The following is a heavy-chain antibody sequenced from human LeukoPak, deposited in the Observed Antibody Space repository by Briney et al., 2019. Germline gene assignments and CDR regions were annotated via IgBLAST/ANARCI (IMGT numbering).Heavy chain of an antibody. CDR1: GDSISRSSHY. V-gene: IGHV4-39*07. CDR3: SREEAGTTIDY. J-gene: IGHJ4*02. D-gene: IGHD6-19*01. CDR2: IYYGGYT. Sequence: PSETLSLTCTVSGDSISRSSHYWGWLRQAPGKGLEWIGSIYYGGYTYYNPSLQSRITISMDASKNQFSLKLSSVTAADTAVYYCSREEAGTTIDYWGQGTLVTVSS.